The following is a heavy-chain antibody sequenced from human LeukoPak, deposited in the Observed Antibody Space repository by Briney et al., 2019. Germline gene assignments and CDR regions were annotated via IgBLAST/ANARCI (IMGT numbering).Heavy chain of an antibody. CDR2: IYTSGST. Sequence: PSQTLSLTCTVSGGSISSGSYYWSWIRPPAGKGLEWIGRIYTSGSTNYNPSLKSRVTISVDTSKNQFSLKLSSVTAADTAVYYCARATSEGYYGSGSYFYYYYYMDVWGKGTTVTVSS. J-gene: IGHJ6*03. CDR1: GGSISSGSYY. D-gene: IGHD3-10*01. CDR3: ARATSEGYYGSGSYFYYYYYMDV. V-gene: IGHV4-61*02.